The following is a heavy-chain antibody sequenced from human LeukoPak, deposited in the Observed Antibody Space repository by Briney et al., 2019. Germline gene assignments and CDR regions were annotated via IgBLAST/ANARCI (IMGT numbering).Heavy chain of an antibody. Sequence: GESLKISCAASGFTFSSYSMNWVRQAPGKGLEWVSSISSSSSYIYYADSVKGRFTISRDNAKNSLHLQMNSLRAEDTAVYYCARVSQQLTYFDYWGQGTLVTVSS. D-gene: IGHD6-13*01. CDR1: GFTFSSYS. V-gene: IGHV3-21*01. CDR2: ISSSSSYI. CDR3: ARVSQQLTYFDY. J-gene: IGHJ4*02.